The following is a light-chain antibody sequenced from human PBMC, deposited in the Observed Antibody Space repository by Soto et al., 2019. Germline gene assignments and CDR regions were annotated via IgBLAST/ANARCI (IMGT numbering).Light chain of an antibody. Sequence: EMVLTQSPGPLSLSPGARDTLSCRASQSVSSSYLAWYQQKPGQAPRLLIYGESIRATGIPDRFSGSGSGTDSTLTISRLEPDDFAVYYCQQYGSSPYTFGQGTKLELK. J-gene: IGKJ2*01. V-gene: IGKV3-20*01. CDR2: GES. CDR1: QSVSSSY. CDR3: QQYGSSPYT.